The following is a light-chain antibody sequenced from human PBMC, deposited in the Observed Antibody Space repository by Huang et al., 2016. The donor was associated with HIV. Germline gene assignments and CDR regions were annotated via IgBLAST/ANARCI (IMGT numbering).Light chain of an antibody. J-gene: IGKJ1*01. CDR1: QSVASN. V-gene: IGKV3-15*01. Sequence: EIVMTQSPATLSVSPGERATLSCRASQSVASNLAWFQQKPGQAPSLLIFDTSTRATGIPARFSGSGSGTEFTLTISSLQSEDFAVYYCQQYKYWPRAFGQGTKVEIK. CDR2: DTS. CDR3: QQYKYWPRA.